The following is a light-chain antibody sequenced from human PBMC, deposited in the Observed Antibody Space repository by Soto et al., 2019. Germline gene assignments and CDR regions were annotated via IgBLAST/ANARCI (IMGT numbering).Light chain of an antibody. Sequence: EIVMTQSPATLSVSPGERATLSCRASQSVRSNLAWYQQKPGQAPRVLIYGASTRAAGIPARFSGSGSGTEFPLPISSLQPEDFAVYYCQQYNNWPPLTFGGGTKVEIK. J-gene: IGKJ4*01. V-gene: IGKV3-15*01. CDR3: QQYNNWPPLT. CDR1: QSVRSN. CDR2: GAS.